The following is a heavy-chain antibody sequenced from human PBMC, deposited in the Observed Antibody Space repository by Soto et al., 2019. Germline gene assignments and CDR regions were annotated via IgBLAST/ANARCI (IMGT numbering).Heavy chain of an antibody. J-gene: IGHJ5*02. CDR3: ARDLGEVYAT. CDR2: ISSSSSYI. V-gene: IGHV3-21*01. CDR1: GFTFSSST. Sequence: EVQLVESGGGLVKPGGSQRLSCAGSGFTFSSSTMTWVRQAPGKGLEWVSSISSSSSYIYQPDSLKGRFTISRDNAKNSEFLQMSSLRAEDTDVYYCARDLGEVYATWGQGTLVTVSS. D-gene: IGHD2-8*01.